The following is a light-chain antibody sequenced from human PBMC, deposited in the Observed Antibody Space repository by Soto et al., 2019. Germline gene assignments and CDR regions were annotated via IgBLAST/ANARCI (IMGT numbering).Light chain of an antibody. J-gene: IGKJ1*01. Sequence: DIQMTQSPSTLSASVGDRVTITCRASQSINSWLAWYQQKPGKAPKLLMYKASTLESGVPSRFSGSGSGTEFTLTISSLQPDDFATYYCQQYSNYWTFGQGTKVEIK. CDR2: KAS. V-gene: IGKV1-5*03. CDR3: QQYSNYWT. CDR1: QSINSW.